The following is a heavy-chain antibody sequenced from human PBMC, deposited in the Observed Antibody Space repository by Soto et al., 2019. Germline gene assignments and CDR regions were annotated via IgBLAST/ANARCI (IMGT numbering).Heavy chain of an antibody. J-gene: IGHJ4*02. V-gene: IGHV3-23*01. CDR1: GFTFSSYA. Sequence: LRLSCAASGFTFSSYAMSWVRQAPGKGLEWVSAISGSGGSTYYADSVKGRFTISRDNSKNTLYLQMNSLRAEDTAVYYCAKDAYRGDSSSWYSGPYYFDYWGQGTLVTVSS. CDR2: ISGSGGST. D-gene: IGHD6-13*01. CDR3: AKDAYRGDSSSWYSGPYYFDY.